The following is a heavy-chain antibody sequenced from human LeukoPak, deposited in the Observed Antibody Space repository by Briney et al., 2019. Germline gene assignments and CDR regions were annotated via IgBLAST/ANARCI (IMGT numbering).Heavy chain of an antibody. V-gene: IGHV1-2*02. J-gene: IGHJ4*02. CDR1: GGTFSSNA. CDR2: INPNSGGT. D-gene: IGHD6-19*01. CDR3: ARQADIAVADCFDY. Sequence: ASVKVSCKASGGTFSSNAISWVRQAPGQGLEWMGWINPNSGGTNYAQKFQGRVTMTRDTSISTAYMELSRLRSDDTAVYYCARQADIAVADCFDYWGQGTLVTVSS.